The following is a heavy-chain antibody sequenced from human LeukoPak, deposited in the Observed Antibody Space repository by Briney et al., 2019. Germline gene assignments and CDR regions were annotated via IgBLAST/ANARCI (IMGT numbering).Heavy chain of an antibody. CDR2: INDSGGST. CDR3: AKAHHGDYFFYFDY. V-gene: IGHV3-23*01. J-gene: IGHJ4*02. D-gene: IGHD4-17*01. Sequence: GGSLRLSCAASGFTFSNYAMSWVRQAPGKGLEWVSAINDSGGSTYYADSVKGRFTISRDNSKNTLYLQMNSLRAEDTAVYYCAKAHHGDYFFYFDYWGQGTLVTVSS. CDR1: GFTFSNYA.